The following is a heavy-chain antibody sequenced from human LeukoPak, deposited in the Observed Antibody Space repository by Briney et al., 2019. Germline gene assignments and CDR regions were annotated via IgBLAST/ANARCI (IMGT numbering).Heavy chain of an antibody. CDR3: ARAGDFCSGYFDH. Sequence: GESLKLSCKGSGYIFTSYWIGWVRQMPGKGLEWMGMIYLDDSDTRYSPSFQGQVTISADKSISTAYLQWSSLKASDTAIYYCARAGDFCSGYFDHWGQGTLVTVSS. J-gene: IGHJ4*02. V-gene: IGHV5-51*01. D-gene: IGHD3-3*01. CDR1: GYIFTSYW. CDR2: IYLDDSDT.